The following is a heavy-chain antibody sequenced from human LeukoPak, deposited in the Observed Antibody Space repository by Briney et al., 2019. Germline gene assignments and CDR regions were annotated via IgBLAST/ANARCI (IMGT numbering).Heavy chain of an antibody. CDR2: ISGSGGST. Sequence: GGSLRLSCAASGFTFSSYAMSWVRQAPGKGLEWVSAISGSGGSTYYADSVKGRFTISRDNSKNTLYLQINSLRAEDTAVYYCAKAPPPVYYYDSSGYFDYWGQGTLVTVSS. CDR1: GFTFSSYA. D-gene: IGHD3-22*01. CDR3: AKAPPPVYYYDSSGYFDY. J-gene: IGHJ4*02. V-gene: IGHV3-23*01.